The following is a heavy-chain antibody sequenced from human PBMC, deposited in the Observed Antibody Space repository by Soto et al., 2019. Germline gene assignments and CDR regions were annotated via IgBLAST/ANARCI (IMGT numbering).Heavy chain of an antibody. CDR3: ARQLYYYDSSTFDT. Sequence: PSETLSLTCTVSGGSICSSSHSWGWIRQPPGTGLEWIGHIYYGGSTYYNPSLKSRVTISVDTSKNQFSLKLSSVTAADTAVYYCARQLYYYDSSTFDTWGQGALVTVSS. D-gene: IGHD3-22*01. J-gene: IGHJ5*02. CDR1: GGSICSSSHS. CDR2: IYYGGST. V-gene: IGHV4-39*01.